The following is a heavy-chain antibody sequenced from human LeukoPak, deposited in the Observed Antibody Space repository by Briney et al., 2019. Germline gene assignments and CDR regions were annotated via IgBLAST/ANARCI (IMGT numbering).Heavy chain of an antibody. V-gene: IGHV3-73*01. CDR2: IRSKANSYAT. D-gene: IGHD3-3*01. Sequence: GGSLRLSCAASGFTFSGSAMHWVRQASGKGLEWVGRIRSKANSYATAYAASVKGRFTISRDDSKNTAYLQMNSLKTEDTAVYYCTRSLRITIFGVVITFDAFDIWGQGTMVTVSS. CDR1: GFTFSGSA. CDR3: TRSLRITIFGVVITFDAFDI. J-gene: IGHJ3*02.